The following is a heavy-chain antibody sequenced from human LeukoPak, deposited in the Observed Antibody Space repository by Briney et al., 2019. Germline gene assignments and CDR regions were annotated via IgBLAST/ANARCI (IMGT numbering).Heavy chain of an antibody. V-gene: IGHV4-34*01. J-gene: IGHJ3*02. D-gene: IGHD6-19*01. CDR1: GGSLSGYY. Sequence: PSETLSLTCAVYGGSLSGYYWTWIRQPPGKGLEWIGEINDSGSTKYNPSLKSRVTMSLDTSENQFSLKLSSVTAADTAVYYCAAVAGLGNAFDIWGQGTMVTVSS. CDR2: INDSGST. CDR3: AAVAGLGNAFDI.